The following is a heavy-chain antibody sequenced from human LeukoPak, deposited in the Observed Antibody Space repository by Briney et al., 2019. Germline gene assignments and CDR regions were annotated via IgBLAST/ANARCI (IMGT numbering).Heavy chain of an antibody. CDR1: GFTFSSYA. Sequence: HPGGSLRLSCAASGFTFSSYAMSWVRQAPGKGLEWVSAISGSGGSTYYADSVKGRCTISRDNSKNTLYLQMNSMRAEDTAVYYCAKAAGITMVRGNNWFDPWGRGTLVTVSS. J-gene: IGHJ5*02. CDR3: AKAAGITMVRGNNWFDP. CDR2: ISGSGGST. V-gene: IGHV3-23*01. D-gene: IGHD3-10*01.